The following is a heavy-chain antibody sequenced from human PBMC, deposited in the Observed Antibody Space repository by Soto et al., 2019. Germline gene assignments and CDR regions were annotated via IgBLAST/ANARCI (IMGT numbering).Heavy chain of an antibody. CDR1: GFTFNNYA. CDR2: ISGSGGNT. J-gene: IGHJ6*03. D-gene: IGHD2-15*01. CDR3: AKTYRYCSGGSCYGGDMDV. V-gene: IGHV3-23*01. Sequence: GGSLRLSCAASGFTFNNYAMSWVRQAPGKGLEWVSAISGSGGNTYYADSVKGRFTISRENSKNTLYLQMNSLRAEDTAVYYCAKTYRYCSGGSCYGGDMDVWGKGTTVTVSS.